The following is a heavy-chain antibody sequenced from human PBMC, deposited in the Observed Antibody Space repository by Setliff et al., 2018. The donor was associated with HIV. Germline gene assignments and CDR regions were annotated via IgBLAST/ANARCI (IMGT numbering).Heavy chain of an antibody. V-gene: IGHV4-59*01. CDR2: IYYSGSTSGGT. D-gene: IGHD4-17*01. CDR3: ASSLNGDSEPWYFDL. CDR1: GVSITSYF. Sequence: KPSETLSLTCTVSGVSITSYFWSWIRQPPGKGLEWIGFIYYSGSTSGGTNYNPSLKSRVTISLDTSKNQFSLSLSSVTAADTAVYYCASSLNGDSEPWYFDLWGRGTLVTVSS. J-gene: IGHJ2*01.